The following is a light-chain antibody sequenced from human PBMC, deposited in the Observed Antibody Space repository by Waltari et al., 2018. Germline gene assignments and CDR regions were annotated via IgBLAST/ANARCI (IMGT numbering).Light chain of an antibody. Sequence: DIQITQSPSSLSASVGDKVTITCQASQTISSWLAWYQQKPGKAPRPLIYKASSLESGVPSRFSGSGSGTDFTLTISSLQPEDFAIYYCQQYNSAPFTFGPGTELDIK. V-gene: IGKV1-5*01. CDR1: QTISSW. CDR3: QQYNSAPFT. J-gene: IGKJ3*01. CDR2: KAS.